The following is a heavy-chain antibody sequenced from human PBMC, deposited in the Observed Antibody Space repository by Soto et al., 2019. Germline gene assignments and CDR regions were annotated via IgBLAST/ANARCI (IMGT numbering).Heavy chain of an antibody. J-gene: IGHJ4*02. CDR3: ARDAFYGDYVGTFDY. CDR2: IYYSGST. D-gene: IGHD4-17*01. CDR1: GGSISSYY. Sequence: SETLSLTCTVSGGSISSYYWSWIRQPPGKGLEWIGYIYYSGSTNYNPSLKSRVTISVDTSKNQFSLKLSSVTAADTAVYYCARDAFYGDYVGTFDYWGQGTLVTVS. V-gene: IGHV4-59*01.